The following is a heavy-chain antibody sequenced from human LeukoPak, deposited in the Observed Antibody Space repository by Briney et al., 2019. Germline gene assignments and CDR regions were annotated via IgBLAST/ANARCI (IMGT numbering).Heavy chain of an antibody. D-gene: IGHD3-10*01. CDR2: IGNTET. CDR3: AKDAIRGNGIYDAFDI. J-gene: IGHJ3*02. Sequence: GGSLRLFCAASGFTFDTYAMSWVRQAPGKGLEWVSTIGNTETYYADSVKGRFTISRDKRQNTVYLQMTSLRAEDTAVYFCAKDAIRGNGIYDAFDIWGQGTRVTVSS. CDR1: GFTFDTYA. V-gene: IGHV3-23*01.